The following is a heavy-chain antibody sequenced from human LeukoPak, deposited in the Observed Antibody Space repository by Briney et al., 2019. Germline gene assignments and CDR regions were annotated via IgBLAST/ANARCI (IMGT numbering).Heavy chain of an antibody. J-gene: IGHJ3*02. D-gene: IGHD5-18*01. CDR3: ASAVGYSYGFDAFDI. CDR2: INPSGGST. V-gene: IGHV1-46*01. Sequence: ASVKVFCKASGYTFTSYYMHWVRQAPGQGLEWMGIINPSGGSTSYAQKFQGRVTMTRDTSTSTVYMELSSLRSEDTAVYYCASAVGYSYGFDAFDIWGQGTMVTVSS. CDR1: GYTFTSYY.